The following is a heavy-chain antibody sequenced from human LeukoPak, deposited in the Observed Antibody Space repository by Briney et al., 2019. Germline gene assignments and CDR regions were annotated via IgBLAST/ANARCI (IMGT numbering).Heavy chain of an antibody. V-gene: IGHV4-59*01. CDR3: ARDRYYDFWSGYYIPGGLDY. J-gene: IGHJ4*02. CDR1: GGSISSYY. Sequence: SENLSLTCTVSGGSISSYYWSWIRQPPGKGLEWIGYIYYSGSTNSNPSLKSRVTISVDTSRNQFSLKLSSVTAADTAVYYCARDRYYDFWSGYYIPGGLDYWGQGTLVTVSS. D-gene: IGHD3-3*01. CDR2: IYYSGST.